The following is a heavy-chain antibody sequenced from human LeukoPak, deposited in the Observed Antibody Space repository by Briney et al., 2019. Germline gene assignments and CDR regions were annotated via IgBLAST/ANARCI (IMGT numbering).Heavy chain of an antibody. CDR3: ARDLLAGGYSYGYVLDY. V-gene: IGHV3-66*02. J-gene: IGHJ4*02. Sequence: GGSLRLSCAASGFTVSSNYMSWVRQAPGKGLEWVSVIYSGGSTYYADSVKGRFTISRDNSKDTLYLQMNSLRAEDTAVYYCARDLLAGGYSYGYVLDYWGRGTLVTVSS. D-gene: IGHD5-18*01. CDR2: IYSGGST. CDR1: GFTVSSNY.